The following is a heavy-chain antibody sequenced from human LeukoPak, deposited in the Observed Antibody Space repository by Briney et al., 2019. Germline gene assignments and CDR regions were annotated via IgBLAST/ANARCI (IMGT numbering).Heavy chain of an antibody. CDR1: GFSFSTYV. CDR2: LSHSGGSA. J-gene: IGHJ4*02. D-gene: IGHD3-9*01. CDR3: AKLGFLTGSFDS. V-gene: IGHV3-23*01. Sequence: AGGSLRLSCAGSGFSFSTYVLSWARQAPGEGLEWVSSLSHSGGSAYYTDSVKGRFTISRDNSKNTLYLHMNSLRVEDTAVYFCAKLGFLTGSFDSWGQGTLVSVSS.